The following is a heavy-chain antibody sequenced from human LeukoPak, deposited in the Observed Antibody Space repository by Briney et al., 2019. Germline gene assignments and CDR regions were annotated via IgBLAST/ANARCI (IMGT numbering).Heavy chain of an antibody. D-gene: IGHD4-17*01. CDR1: GFTFNNYG. J-gene: IGHJ4*02. V-gene: IGHV3-20*04. Sequence: GGSLRLSCAASGFTFNNYGMSWVRQAPGKGLEWVSGINWNGGSTAYADSVKGRFTISRDNAKNTLYLQMNSLRAEDTAVYYCARDATVATRYFDYWGQRALGTVSS. CDR3: ARDATVATRYFDY. CDR2: INWNGGST.